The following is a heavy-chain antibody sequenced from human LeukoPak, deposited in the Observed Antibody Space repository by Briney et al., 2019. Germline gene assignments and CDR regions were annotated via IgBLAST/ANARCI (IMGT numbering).Heavy chain of an antibody. CDR1: GVALSGFY. D-gene: IGHD3-10*01. CDR2: INPSGST. CDR3: AKKRITMIRGAPFDP. J-gene: IGHJ5*02. Sequence: PSETLSLTCAVHGVALSGFYWSWIRQSPGKGLEWIGEINPSGSTIYNPSLKSRLTMSVDTTMNHFSLNLISVTAADTAVYYCAKKRITMIRGAPFDPWGQGTLVTVSS. V-gene: IGHV4-34*01.